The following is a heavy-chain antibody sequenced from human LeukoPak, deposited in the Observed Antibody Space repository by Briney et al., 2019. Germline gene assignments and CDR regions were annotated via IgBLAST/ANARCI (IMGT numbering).Heavy chain of an antibody. CDR2: IYSGGST. J-gene: IGHJ6*02. D-gene: IGHD6-13*01. CDR3: ARDQEQQLGLFYYYYGMDV. CDR1: GFTVSSNY. Sequence: PGGSLRLSCAASGFTVSSNYMSWVRQAPGKGLEWVSVIYSGGSTYYADSVKGRFTISRDNSKNTLYLQMNSLRAEDTAVYYCARDQEQQLGLFYYYYGMDVWGQGTTVTVSS. V-gene: IGHV3-53*01.